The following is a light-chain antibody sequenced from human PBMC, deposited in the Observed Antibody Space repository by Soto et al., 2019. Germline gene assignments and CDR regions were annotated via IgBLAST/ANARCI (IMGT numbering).Light chain of an antibody. J-gene: IGLJ1*01. V-gene: IGLV1-44*01. Sequence: QSVLTQPPSASGTPGQSVTISCSGSSSNIGSNTVTWYQHLPGTAPILLIYSKNLRSSGVPDRFSGSRSGTSASLAISALQSEDEAGYYWAAWEDSLKGYVWGSVPKVTDL. CDR1: SSNIGSNT. CDR2: SKN. CDR3: AAWEDSLKGYV.